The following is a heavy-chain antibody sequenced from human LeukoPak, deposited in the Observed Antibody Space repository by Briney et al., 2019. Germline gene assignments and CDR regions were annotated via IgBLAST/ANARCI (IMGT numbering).Heavy chain of an antibody. CDR2: IYYSGST. V-gene: IGHV4-39*01. D-gene: IGHD5-12*01. J-gene: IGHJ4*02. CDR1: GGSISSSRYY. Sequence: SETLSLTCTVSGGSISSSRYYWGWIRQPPGKGLEWIGSIYYSGSTYYNPSLKSRVTISVDTSKNQFSLKLSSVTAADTAVYYCARHRDSITPGFIDYWGQGTLVTVSS. CDR3: ARHRDSITPGFIDY.